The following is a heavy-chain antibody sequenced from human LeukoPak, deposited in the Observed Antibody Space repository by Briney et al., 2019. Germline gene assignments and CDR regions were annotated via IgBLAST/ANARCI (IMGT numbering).Heavy chain of an antibody. CDR1: GFTFSSYS. V-gene: IGHV3-48*04. D-gene: IGHD3-22*01. CDR2: INTVGTAI. Sequence: GGSLRLSCAASGFTFSSYSMNWVRQAPGKGLEWVSYINTVGTAIYYADSVKGRFTISRDNAENSLYVQLSSLRAEDTAVYYCASSSSLRYFDYWGQGTLVTVSS. CDR3: ASSSSLRYFDY. J-gene: IGHJ4*02.